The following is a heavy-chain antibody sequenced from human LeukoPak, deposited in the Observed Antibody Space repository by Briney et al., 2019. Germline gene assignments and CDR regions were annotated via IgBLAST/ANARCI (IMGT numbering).Heavy chain of an antibody. CDR1: GYTFTSYD. D-gene: IGHD3-10*01. CDR3: AREAIYYGSGSYDNYYYYMDV. Sequence: ASVKVSCKASGYTFTSYDINWVRQATGQGLEWMGWMNPNSGNTGYAQKFQGRVTMTRNTSISTAYMELSSLRSEDTAVYYCAREAIYYGSGSYDNYYYYMDVWGKGTTVTISS. J-gene: IGHJ6*03. CDR2: MNPNSGNT. V-gene: IGHV1-8*01.